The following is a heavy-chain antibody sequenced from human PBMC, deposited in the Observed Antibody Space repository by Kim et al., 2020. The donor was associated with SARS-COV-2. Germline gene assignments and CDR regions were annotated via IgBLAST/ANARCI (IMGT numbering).Heavy chain of an antibody. V-gene: IGHV3-53*01. D-gene: IGHD5-12*01. Sequence: GGSLRLSCAASGFTVSSNYMSWVRQAPGKGLEWVSVIYSGGSTYYADSVKGRFTISRDNSKNTLYLQMNSLRAEDTAVYYCARDHIEMATIEAYYYYYYGMDVWGQGTTVTVSS. CDR1: GFTVSSNY. CDR2: IYSGGST. J-gene: IGHJ6*02. CDR3: ARDHIEMATIEAYYYYYYGMDV.